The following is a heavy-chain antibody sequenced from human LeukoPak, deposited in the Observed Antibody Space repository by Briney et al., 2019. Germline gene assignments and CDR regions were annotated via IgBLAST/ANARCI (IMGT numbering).Heavy chain of an antibody. CDR3: AQLGITMIGGV. J-gene: IGHJ6*04. CDR1: GFTFSSYE. Sequence: GGSLRLSCAASGFTFSSYEMNWVRQAPGNGMEWVSYISSSGSTIYYADSVKGRFTISRDNAKNSLYLQMNSLRAEDTAVYYCAQLGITMIGGVWGKGTTVTISS. D-gene: IGHD3-10*02. CDR2: ISSSGSTI. V-gene: IGHV3-48*03.